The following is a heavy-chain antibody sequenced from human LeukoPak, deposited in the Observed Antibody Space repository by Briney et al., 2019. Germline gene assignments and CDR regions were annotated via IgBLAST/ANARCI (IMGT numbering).Heavy chain of an antibody. CDR1: GGSISSGGYY. Sequence: SQTLSLTCTVSGGSISSGGYYWSWIRQHPGKGLEWIGYIYYSGSTYYNPSLKSRVTISVDTSKNQFSLKLSSVTAADTAVYYCARRVTAIDGMDVWGQGTTVTVSS. V-gene: IGHV4-31*03. D-gene: IGHD5-18*01. CDR2: IYYSGST. J-gene: IGHJ6*02. CDR3: ARRVTAIDGMDV.